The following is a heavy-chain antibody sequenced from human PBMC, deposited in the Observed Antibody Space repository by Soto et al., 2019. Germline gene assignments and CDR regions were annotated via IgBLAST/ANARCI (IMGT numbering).Heavy chain of an antibody. V-gene: IGHV1-69*13. D-gene: IGHD6-19*01. CDR3: ARSIAVAGPNWFDP. CDR2: IIPIFGTA. Sequence: SVKVSCKASGGTFSSYAISWVRQAPGQGLEWMGGIIPIFGTANYAQKFQGRVTITADESTSTAYMELSSLRSEDTAVYYCARSIAVAGPNWFDPWGQGTLVTAPQ. CDR1: GGTFSSYA. J-gene: IGHJ5*02.